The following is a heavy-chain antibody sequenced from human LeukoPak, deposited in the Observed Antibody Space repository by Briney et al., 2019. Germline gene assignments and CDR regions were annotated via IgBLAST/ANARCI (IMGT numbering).Heavy chain of an antibody. CDR3: AVSPTYDFWSGYSGGWFDP. CDR2: IYYSGST. Sequence: PSETLSLTCSVTGASISSYYWSWIRQPPGKGLEWIGYIYYSGSTNYNPSLKSRVTISVDTSKNQSSLRLSSVTAADTAVYYCAVSPTYDFWSGYSGGWFDPWGQGTLVTVSS. V-gene: IGHV4-59*08. CDR1: GASISSYY. D-gene: IGHD3-3*01. J-gene: IGHJ5*02.